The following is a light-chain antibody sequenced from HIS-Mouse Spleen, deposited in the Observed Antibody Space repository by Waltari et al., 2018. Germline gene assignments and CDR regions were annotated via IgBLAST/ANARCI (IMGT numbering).Light chain of an antibody. J-gene: IGLJ3*02. V-gene: IGLV2-18*01. CDR3: AAWDDSLSGPV. Sequence: QSALTQPPSVSGSPGQSVTTSCTGTSSDVGSYNRVSWYQQPPGTAPKLMIYEVSNRPSGVPDRFSGSKSGTSASLAISGLRSEDEADYYCAAWDDSLSGPVFGGGTKLTVL. CDR1: SSDVGSYNR. CDR2: EVS.